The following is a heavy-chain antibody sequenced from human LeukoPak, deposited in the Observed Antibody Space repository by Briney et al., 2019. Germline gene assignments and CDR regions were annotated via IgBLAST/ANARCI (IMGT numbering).Heavy chain of an antibody. V-gene: IGHV3-20*04. J-gene: IGHJ4*02. Sequence: GGSLRLSCAASGFTFDDYGMSWVRQAPGKGLEWVSGINWNGGSTGYADSVKGRFTISRDNAKNSLYLQMNSLRGEDTALYYCASMDGDFWSGYSSTSTLKNWGQGTLVTVSS. CDR2: INWNGGST. CDR3: ASMDGDFWSGYSSTSTLKN. D-gene: IGHD3-3*01. CDR1: GFTFDDYG.